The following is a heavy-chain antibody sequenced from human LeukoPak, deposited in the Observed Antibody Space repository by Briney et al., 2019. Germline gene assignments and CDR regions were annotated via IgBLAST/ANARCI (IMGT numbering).Heavy chain of an antibody. CDR1: GGSISSGGYS. D-gene: IGHD3-9*01. CDR3: ARGHYDILTGPPAGMDV. Sequence: PSQTLSHTCAVSGGSISSGGYSWSWIRQPPGKGLEWIGYIYHSGSTYYNPSLKSRVTISVDRSKNQFSLKLSSVTAADTAVYYCARGHYDILTGPPAGMDVWGKGTTVTVSS. J-gene: IGHJ6*04. CDR2: IYHSGST. V-gene: IGHV4-30-2*01.